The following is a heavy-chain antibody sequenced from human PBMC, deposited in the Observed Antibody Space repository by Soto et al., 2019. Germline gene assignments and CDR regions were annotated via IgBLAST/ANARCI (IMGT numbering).Heavy chain of an antibody. CDR3: ARVSYSDGLDV. CDR2: SNGVNGFT. Sequence: QVQLVQSGAEVRTPGASVKISCKASGYTFRSYAVQWVRQAPGQRLEWVGWSNGVNGFTKFSPELQDRVTITRDTAASTIYMDLSSLTSGDTAVSYCARVSYSDGLDVWGQGTTVTVSS. J-gene: IGHJ6*02. V-gene: IGHV1-3*02. D-gene: IGHD4-4*01. CDR1: GYTFRSYA.